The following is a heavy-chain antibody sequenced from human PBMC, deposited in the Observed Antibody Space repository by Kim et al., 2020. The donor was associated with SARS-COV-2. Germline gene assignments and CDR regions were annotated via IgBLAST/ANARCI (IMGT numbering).Heavy chain of an antibody. CDR3: AFRYGDSWFGPVYGMDV. CDR1: GGSFSGYY. J-gene: IGHJ6*02. CDR2: INHSGST. V-gene: IGHV4-34*01. Sequence: SETLSLTCAVYGGSFSGYYWSWIRQPPGKGLEWIGEINHSGSTNYNPSLKSRVTISVDTSKNQFSLKLSSVTAADTAVYYCAFRYGDSWFGPVYGMDVWGQGTTVTVSS. D-gene: IGHD3-10*01.